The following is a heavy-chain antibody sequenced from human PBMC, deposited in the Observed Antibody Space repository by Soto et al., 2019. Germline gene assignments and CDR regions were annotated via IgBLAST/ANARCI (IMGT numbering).Heavy chain of an antibody. CDR2: LKSEAAGGTT. Sequence: GGSLRLSCAASGFTFSSYAMHWVRQAPGKGLEWVGRLKSEAAGGTTDYAAPVKGRFTISRDDSKNTLYLQMNSLKTDDTAVYYCSYDSSRGDYWGLGTLVTVSS. D-gene: IGHD3-22*01. J-gene: IGHJ4*02. V-gene: IGHV3-15*01. CDR1: GFTFSSYA. CDR3: SYDSSRGDY.